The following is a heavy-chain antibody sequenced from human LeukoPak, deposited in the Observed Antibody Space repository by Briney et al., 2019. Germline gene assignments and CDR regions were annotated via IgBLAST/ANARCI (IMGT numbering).Heavy chain of an antibody. J-gene: IGHJ4*02. CDR1: GFTFSSYA. D-gene: IGHD1-26*01. CDR3: AKVRGGWELLDY. Sequence: GGSLRLSCAASGFTFSSYAMHWVRQAPGKGLEWVAVISYDGSNKYYADSVKGRFTISRDNSKNTLYLQMNSLRAEDTAVYYCAKVRGGWELLDYWGQGILVTVSS. V-gene: IGHV3-30-3*01. CDR2: ISYDGSNK.